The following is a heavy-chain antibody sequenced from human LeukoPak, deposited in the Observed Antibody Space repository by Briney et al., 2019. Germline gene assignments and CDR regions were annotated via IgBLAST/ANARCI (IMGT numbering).Heavy chain of an antibody. V-gene: IGHV3-74*01. CDR3: TTDEPIGEVGE. Sequence: GGSLRLSCAASGFTFSSYWMHWVRQGPGKGLVWVSHINSAGSDTSYADSVKGRFTISRDNAKNMLYLQMNSLRAEDTAVYYCTTDEPIGEVGEWGQGTLVTVSS. D-gene: IGHD1-26*01. CDR1: GFTFSSYW. J-gene: IGHJ4*02. CDR2: INSAGSDT.